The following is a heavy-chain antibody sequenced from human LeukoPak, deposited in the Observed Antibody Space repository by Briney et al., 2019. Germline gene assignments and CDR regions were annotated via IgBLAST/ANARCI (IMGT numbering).Heavy chain of an antibody. CDR1: GGTFSNYV. Sequence: SVKVSCKASGGTFSNYVITWVRQAPGQGLEWMGGIIPMFGTTHYAQRLQGRVTITADKSTSTAYMELSSLRSEDTAVYYCARDLGIPTYYYDSSGLPFDYWGQGTLVTVSS. J-gene: IGHJ4*02. V-gene: IGHV1-69*06. CDR3: ARDLGIPTYYYDSSGLPFDY. CDR2: IIPMFGTT. D-gene: IGHD3-22*01.